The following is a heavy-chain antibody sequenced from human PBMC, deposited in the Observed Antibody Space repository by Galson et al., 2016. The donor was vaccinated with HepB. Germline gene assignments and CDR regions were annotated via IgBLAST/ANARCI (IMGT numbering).Heavy chain of an antibody. J-gene: IGHJ3*02. Sequence: SLRLSCAASGFTFSTYNMNWVRQAPGKGLEWVSYISSSSTIYYADSVKGRFTISRDNAKNSLYLQMNSLRDEDTAVYYCARDRQYYYAPDAFDIWGQGTMVTASS. V-gene: IGHV3-48*02. CDR2: ISSSSTI. CDR1: GFTFSTYN. D-gene: IGHD3-10*01. CDR3: ARDRQYYYAPDAFDI.